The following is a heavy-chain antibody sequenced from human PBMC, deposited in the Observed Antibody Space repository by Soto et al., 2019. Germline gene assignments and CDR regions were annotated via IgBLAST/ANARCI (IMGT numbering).Heavy chain of an antibody. CDR1: GFTSGDYG. D-gene: IGHD4-17*01. Sequence: EVQLVESGGSVVRPGGSLRLSCVVSGFTSGDYGMSWVRQGPGKGLEWVAGLNWNGARTTYADSVKGRFTVSRDNAKNSLYLQMNSLSAEDTAFYYCTREGDYGDYIGWYFDLWGRGTLVTVSS. CDR3: TREGDYGDYIGWYFDL. V-gene: IGHV3-20*04. CDR2: LNWNGART. J-gene: IGHJ2*01.